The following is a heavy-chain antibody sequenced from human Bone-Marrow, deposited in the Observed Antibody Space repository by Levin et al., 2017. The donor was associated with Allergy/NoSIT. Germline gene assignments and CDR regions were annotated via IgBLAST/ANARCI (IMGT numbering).Heavy chain of an antibody. V-gene: IGHV3-33*01. D-gene: IGHD3-10*01. CDR2: IWYDGSNK. Sequence: GGSLRLSCAASGFTFSSYGMHWVRQAPGKGLEWVAVIWYDGSNKYYADSVKGRFTISRDNSKNTLYLQMNSLRAEDTAVYYCARAMVRGVRKGFDYWGQGTLVTVSS. CDR3: ARAMVRGVRKGFDY. CDR1: GFTFSSYG. J-gene: IGHJ4*02.